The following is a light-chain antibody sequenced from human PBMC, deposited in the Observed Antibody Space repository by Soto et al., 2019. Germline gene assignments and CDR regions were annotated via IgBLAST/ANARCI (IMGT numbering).Light chain of an antibody. CDR1: QSISTW. J-gene: IGKJ2*01. Sequence: DIQMTQSPSTLSASVGDRVTITCRASQSISTWLAWYQQKPGKAPKLLIYKASSLESGVPSRFSGSGSGTEFTLTISGLEPEDFAVYYCQQRSNWPQTFGQGTKLEIK. CDR2: KAS. CDR3: QQRSNWPQT. V-gene: IGKV1-5*03.